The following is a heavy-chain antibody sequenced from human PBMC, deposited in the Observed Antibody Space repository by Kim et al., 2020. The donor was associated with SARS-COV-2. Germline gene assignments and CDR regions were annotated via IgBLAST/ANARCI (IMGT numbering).Heavy chain of an antibody. V-gene: IGHV3-66*01. D-gene: IGHD2-15*01. CDR2: GST. J-gene: IGHJ4*02. CDR3: ARGLSSGGG. Sequence: GSTSYADSVKGRFTISRDNSKNTLYVQMNSLRAEDTAVYYCARGLSSGGGWGQGTLVTVSS.